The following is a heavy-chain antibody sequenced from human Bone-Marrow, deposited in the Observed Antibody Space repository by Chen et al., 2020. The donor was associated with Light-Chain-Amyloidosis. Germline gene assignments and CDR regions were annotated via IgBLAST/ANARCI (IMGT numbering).Heavy chain of an antibody. CDR2: RQFDGSIR. Sequence: QVRLVESGGGVVQPGRSLRLSGAASGFMFKTHAMHWVRQAPGNGLEWVAHRQFDGSIRHNADSVKGRVTFSIDNSKSTVVVHMDSPRVEDTALYYCVRDPPGSGFAFDTCGQGTLVTVSS. V-gene: IGHV3-33*01. CDR3: VRDPPGSGFAFDT. CDR1: GFMFKTHA. J-gene: IGHJ3*02. D-gene: IGHD3-22*01.